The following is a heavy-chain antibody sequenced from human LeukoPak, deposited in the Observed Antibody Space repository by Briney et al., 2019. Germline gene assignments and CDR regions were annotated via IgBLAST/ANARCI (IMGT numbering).Heavy chain of an antibody. J-gene: IGHJ4*02. CDR1: GFTFSSYG. CDR3: AREYLDSSGYNDY. D-gene: IGHD3-22*01. Sequence: GGSLRLSCAASGFTFSSYGMHWVRQAPGKGLEWVAVIWYDGSNKYYADSVKGRFTISRDNSKNTLYLQMNSLRAEDTAVYYCAREYLDSSGYNDYWGQGTLVTVSS. CDR2: IWYDGSNK. V-gene: IGHV3-33*01.